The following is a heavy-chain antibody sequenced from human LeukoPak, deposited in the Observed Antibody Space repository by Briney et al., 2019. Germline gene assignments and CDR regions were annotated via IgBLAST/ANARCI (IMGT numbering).Heavy chain of an antibody. CDR1: GYTFTGYY. CDR3: ARTLPSTYYYDSSGENFDY. CDR2: INPNSGGT. Sequence: GASVKVSCKASGYTFTGYYMHWVRQAPGQGLEWMGWINPNSGGTNYAQKFQGRVTMTRDTSTSTVYMELSSLRSEDTAVYYCARTLPSTYYYDSSGENFDYWGQGTLVTVSS. D-gene: IGHD3-22*01. J-gene: IGHJ4*02. V-gene: IGHV1-2*02.